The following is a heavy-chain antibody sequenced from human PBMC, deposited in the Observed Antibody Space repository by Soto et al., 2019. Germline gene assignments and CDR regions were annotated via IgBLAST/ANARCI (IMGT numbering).Heavy chain of an antibody. J-gene: IGHJ4*02. D-gene: IGHD3-22*01. CDR2: ISAYNGNT. V-gene: IGHV1-18*01. CDR3: ARLSPTYYYDSSGYRVFDY. CDR1: GYTFTSYG. Sequence: ASVKVSCKASGYTFTSYGISWVRQAPGQGLEWMGWISAYNGNTNYAQKLQGRVTMTTDTSTSTAYMELRSLRSDDTAVYYCARLSPTYYYDSSGYRVFDYWGQGTLVTVSS.